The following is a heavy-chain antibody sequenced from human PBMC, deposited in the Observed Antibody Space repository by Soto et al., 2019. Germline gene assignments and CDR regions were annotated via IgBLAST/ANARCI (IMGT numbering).Heavy chain of an antibody. V-gene: IGHV3-11*06. CDR2: ISSSSSYT. D-gene: IGHD3-3*01. Sequence: AGGSLRLSCAASGFTFSDYYMSWIRQAPGKGLEWVSYISSSSSYTNFADSVKGRFTISRDNAKNSLYLQMNSLRAEDTAVYYCARAGYDFWSGYYPMDVWGQGTTVTVSS. CDR3: ARAGYDFWSGYYPMDV. CDR1: GFTFSDYY. J-gene: IGHJ6*02.